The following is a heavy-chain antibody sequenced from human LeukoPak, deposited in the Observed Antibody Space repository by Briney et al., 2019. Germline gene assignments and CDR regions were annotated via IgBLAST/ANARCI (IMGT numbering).Heavy chain of an antibody. Sequence: GGSLRLSCAASGFTFSSYSMNWVRQAPGKGLEWVSSISSSSSYIYYADSVKGRFTISRDNAKNSLYLQMNSLGAEDTAVYYCARDGSLGQLVTYDMDVWGQGTTVTVSS. D-gene: IGHD6-6*01. CDR3: ARDGSLGQLVTYDMDV. CDR2: ISSSSSYI. CDR1: GFTFSSYS. V-gene: IGHV3-21*01. J-gene: IGHJ6*02.